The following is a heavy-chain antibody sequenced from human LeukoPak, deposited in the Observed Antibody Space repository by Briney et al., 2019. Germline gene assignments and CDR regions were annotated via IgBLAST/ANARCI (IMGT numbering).Heavy chain of an antibody. J-gene: IGHJ4*02. CDR3: ARDLGGDLFDY. V-gene: IGHV3-21*01. D-gene: IGHD4-17*01. Sequence: GGSLRLSCAASGFTFSSYSMNWVRQAPGKGLEWVSSISSSSSYIYYADSLKGRFTISRDNAKNSLYLQMNSLRAEDTAVYYCARDLGGDLFDYWGQGTLVTVYS. CDR1: GFTFSSYS. CDR2: ISSSSSYI.